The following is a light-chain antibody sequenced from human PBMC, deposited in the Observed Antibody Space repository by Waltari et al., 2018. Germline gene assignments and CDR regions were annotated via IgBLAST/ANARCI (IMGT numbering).Light chain of an antibody. CDR3: QVWDSRSDYVI. J-gene: IGLJ2*01. V-gene: IGLV3-21*01. Sequence: SYVLTQPPAVSVVPGETATISCGGHSVGSKSVHWLQQKPGQAPVLVVYDDTDRPSGIPERFSGSNSGDTATLTINRVEAGDEADYFCQVWDSRSDYVIFGGGTKLTVL. CDR1: SVGSKS. CDR2: DDT.